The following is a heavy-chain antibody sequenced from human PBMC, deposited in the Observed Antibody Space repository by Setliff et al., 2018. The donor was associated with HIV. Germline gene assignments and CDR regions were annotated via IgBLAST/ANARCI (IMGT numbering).Heavy chain of an antibody. Sequence: GSLRLSCSASVFTFSTYAMRWVRQAPGKGLEWVAVISDDGSNKYYADSVKGRFTVSRDNSENTVYLQMNSLRAEDTAVYYCASLITVAGTLDSWGQGTLVTVSS. CDR3: ASLITVAGTLDS. D-gene: IGHD6-19*01. CDR2: ISDDGSNK. J-gene: IGHJ4*02. V-gene: IGHV3-30*04. CDR1: VFTFSTYA.